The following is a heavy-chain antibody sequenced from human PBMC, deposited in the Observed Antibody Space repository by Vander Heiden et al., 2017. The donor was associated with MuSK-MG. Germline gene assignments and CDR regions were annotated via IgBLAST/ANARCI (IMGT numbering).Heavy chain of an antibody. CDR2: INHSGST. Sequence: QVQLQQWGAGLLTPSETLSLTCAVYGGSFSGYYWSWIRQPPGKGLEWIGEINHSGSTNYNPSLKSRVTISVDTAKNQFSLKLSSVTAADTAVYYCARAKRGYYSTSLTIDYWGQGTLVTVSS. J-gene: IGHJ4*02. CDR3: ARAKRGYYSTSLTIDY. CDR1: GGSFSGYY. V-gene: IGHV4-34*01. D-gene: IGHD1-1*01.